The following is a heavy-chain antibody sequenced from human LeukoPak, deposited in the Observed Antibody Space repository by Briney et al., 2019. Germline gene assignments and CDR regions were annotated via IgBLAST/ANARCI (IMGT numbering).Heavy chain of an antibody. V-gene: IGHV4-38-2*02. Sequence: PSETLSLTCSVSGYSISSDYYWGWIRQPPGKGLEWMGSLSHTGSTYYSPSLKSRVTMSLDTSKNQFSLKLSSVTAADTAVYYCARDLYGATTFDYWGQGTLVTVSS. CDR1: GYSISSDYY. D-gene: IGHD1-26*01. CDR2: LSHTGST. J-gene: IGHJ4*02. CDR3: ARDLYGATTFDY.